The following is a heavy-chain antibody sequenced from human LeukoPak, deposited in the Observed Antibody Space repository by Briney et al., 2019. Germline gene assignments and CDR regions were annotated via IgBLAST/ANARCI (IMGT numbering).Heavy chain of an antibody. V-gene: IGHV4-4*07. CDR2: IYTSGST. CDR3: ARNPSDSVVPAAIASDAFDI. CDR1: GGSISSYY. D-gene: IGHD2-2*01. J-gene: IGHJ3*02. Sequence: SETLSLTCTVSGGSISSYYWSWIRQPAGKGLEWIGRIYTSGSTNYNPSLKSRVTMSVDTSKNQFSLKLSSVTAADTAVYYCARNPSDSVVPAAIASDAFDIWGQGTMVTVSS.